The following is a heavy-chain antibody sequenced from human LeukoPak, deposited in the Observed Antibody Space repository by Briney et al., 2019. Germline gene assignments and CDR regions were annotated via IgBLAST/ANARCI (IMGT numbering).Heavy chain of an antibody. CDR1: GFAFHEHA. V-gene: IGHV3-53*01. D-gene: IGHD4-17*01. CDR3: ARGPVTKFEI. CDR2: IYSGGTT. J-gene: IGHJ3*02. Sequence: PGGSLRLSCAASGFAFHEHAMHWVRQAPGKGLEWVSVIYSGGTTYYADSVKGRFTISRDNSNNTLYLQMNSLRAEDTAVYYCARGPVTKFEIWGQGTILTVSS.